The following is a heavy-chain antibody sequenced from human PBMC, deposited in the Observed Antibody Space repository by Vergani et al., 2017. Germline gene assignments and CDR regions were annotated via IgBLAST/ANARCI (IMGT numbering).Heavy chain of an antibody. CDR2: IYYSGST. Sequence: QVQLVESGGGVVQPGRSLRLSCAASGFTFSSYAMHWVRQAPGKGLEWIASIYYSGSTYYNPSLKSRVTISVDTSKNQFSLKLSSVTAADTAVYFCARHSTVEWLVKLGWIDPWGQGILVTVSS. V-gene: IGHV4-39*01. J-gene: IGHJ5*02. CDR1: GFTFSSYAMH. D-gene: IGHD6-19*01. CDR3: ARHSTVEWLVKLGWIDP.